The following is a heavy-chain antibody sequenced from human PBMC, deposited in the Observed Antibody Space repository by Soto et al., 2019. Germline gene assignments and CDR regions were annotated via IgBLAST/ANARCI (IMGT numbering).Heavy chain of an antibody. D-gene: IGHD1-1*01. CDR1: RYIFTAYF. J-gene: IGHJ5*02. Sequence: QVQLVQSGAEVKKPGASVKVSCKAPRYIFTAYFMHWVRQAPGQGLEWMGWINPNHGATHYGLSFQGRVTMTRDTSISTAYLELSSRRADDTAVYYCASHDPGARFDPWGQGTLVIVSS. V-gene: IGHV1-2*02. CDR2: INPNHGAT. CDR3: ASHDPGARFDP.